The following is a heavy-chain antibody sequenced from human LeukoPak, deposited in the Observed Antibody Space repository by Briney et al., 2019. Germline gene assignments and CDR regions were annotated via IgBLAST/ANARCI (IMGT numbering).Heavy chain of an antibody. V-gene: IGHV3-21*01. CDR3: ARDLQSIVVVPAAIEY. J-gene: IGHJ4*02. CDR1: GFTFSSYA. CDR2: ISSSSSYI. D-gene: IGHD2-2*01. Sequence: PGGSLRLSCAASGFTFSSYAMRRVRQAPGKGLEWVSSISSSSSYIYYADSVKGRFTISRDNAKNSLYLQMNSLRAEDTAVYYCARDLQSIVVVPAAIEYWGQGTLVTVSS.